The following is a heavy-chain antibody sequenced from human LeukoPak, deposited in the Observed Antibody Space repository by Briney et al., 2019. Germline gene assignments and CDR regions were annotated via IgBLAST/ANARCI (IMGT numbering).Heavy chain of an antibody. Sequence: ASVKVSCKASGYTFTGYYMHWVRQAPGQGLEWVGWINPNSGGTNYAQRFQGRVTMTTDTSTSTAYMELRSLRFDDTAVYYCARDGGYFDYWGRGTLVTVSS. CDR1: GYTFTGYY. J-gene: IGHJ4*02. CDR3: ARDGGYFDY. CDR2: INPNSGGT. V-gene: IGHV1-2*02.